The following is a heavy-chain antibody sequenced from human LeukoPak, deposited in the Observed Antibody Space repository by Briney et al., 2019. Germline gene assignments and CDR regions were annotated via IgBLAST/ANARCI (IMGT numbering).Heavy chain of an antibody. CDR3: ASQPAAADVDY. J-gene: IGHJ4*02. CDR1: GFTFSSYW. Sequence: PGGSLRLSCPASGFTFSSYWMTWFRKAPGKGLEWLANIKQDGSKKSYVDSVKARLTISRDNARTLLYLQMNRFRADDTGVYYCASQPAAADVDYWGQGTLVTVSS. D-gene: IGHD2-2*01. CDR2: IKQDGSKK. V-gene: IGHV3-7*03.